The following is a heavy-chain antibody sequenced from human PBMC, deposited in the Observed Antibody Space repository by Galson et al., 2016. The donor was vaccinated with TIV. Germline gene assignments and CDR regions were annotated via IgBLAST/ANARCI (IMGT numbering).Heavy chain of an antibody. CDR1: GFTFSAYA. CDR2: ISSSGRFV. J-gene: IGHJ4*02. V-gene: IGHV3-21*01. D-gene: IGHD2-15*01. Sequence: SLRLSCAAFGFTFSAYAMHWVRQAPGKGLEWVSTISSSGRFVYYADSLKGRFTISRDSATSSLHLQTNSLRAEDSGIYYCARVRGYGEYSFGAFVYWGQGTLVTVSS. CDR3: ARVRGYGEYSFGAFVY.